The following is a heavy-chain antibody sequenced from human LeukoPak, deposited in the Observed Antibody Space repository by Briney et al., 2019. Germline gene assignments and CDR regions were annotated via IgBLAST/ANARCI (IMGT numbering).Heavy chain of an antibody. CDR3: AKSGRYQREAPLYHYYYYMDV. CDR1: GFTFSSYG. V-gene: IGHV3-23*01. D-gene: IGHD3-16*02. Sequence: GGTLRLSCAASGFTFSSYGMSWVRQAPGKGLEWVSAISGSGGSTYYADSVKGRFTISRDNSKNTLYLQMNSLRAEDTAVYYCAKSGRYQREAPLYHYYYYMDVWGKGTTVTISS. CDR2: ISGSGGST. J-gene: IGHJ6*03.